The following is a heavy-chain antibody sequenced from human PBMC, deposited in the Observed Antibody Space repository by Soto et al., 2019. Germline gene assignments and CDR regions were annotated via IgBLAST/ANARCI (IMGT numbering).Heavy chain of an antibody. CDR2: INSDGSST. CDR3: ARKYNYESSGYYY. V-gene: IGHV3-74*01. Sequence: EVQLVESGGGLVQPGGSLRLSCADSGCTFSSYWMHWVRQAPGKGLVWVSRINSDGSSTNYADSVKGRFTISRDNAKNTLYLQMNSLRVEDTAVYYCARKYNYESSGYYYWGQGTLVTVSS. J-gene: IGHJ4*02. D-gene: IGHD3-22*01. CDR1: GCTFSSYW.